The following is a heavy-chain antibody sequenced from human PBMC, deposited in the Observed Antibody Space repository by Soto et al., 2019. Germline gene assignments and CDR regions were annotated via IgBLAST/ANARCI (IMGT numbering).Heavy chain of an antibody. CDR3: ARWGTTGGLDV. J-gene: IGHJ1*01. V-gene: IGHV3-30*19. D-gene: IGHD3-16*01. CDR2: TSYDGGDK. CDR1: GFTFRSYV. Sequence: QVQLVESGGGVVQPGTSLRVSCVGSGFTFRSYVIHWVRQAPGKGLEWVALTSYDGGDKYYGDSVRGRFTISRDNSRNTVDLQMDSLRLEDTALYYCARWGTTGGLDVWGQGTLVSLSS.